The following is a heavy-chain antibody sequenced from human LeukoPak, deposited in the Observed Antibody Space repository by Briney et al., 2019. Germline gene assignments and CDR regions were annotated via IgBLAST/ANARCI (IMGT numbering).Heavy chain of an antibody. CDR2: IYSSGST. Sequence: SETLSLTCTVSGGSISSYFWSWIRQPPGKGLEWIGYIYSSGSTNYNPSLKSRVTISVDTSKNQFSLKLSSVAAADTAVYYCANLRRYDSSGYYSDYWGQGTLVTVSP. D-gene: IGHD3-22*01. CDR3: ANLRRYDSSGYYSDY. V-gene: IGHV4-59*08. J-gene: IGHJ4*02. CDR1: GGSISSYF.